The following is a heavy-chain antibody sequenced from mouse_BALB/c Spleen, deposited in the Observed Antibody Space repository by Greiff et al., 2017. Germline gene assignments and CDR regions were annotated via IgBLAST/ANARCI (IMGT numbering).Heavy chain of an antibody. Sequence: QVQLKESGAELVRPGTSVKVSCKASGYAFTNYLIEWVKQRPGQGLEWIGVINPGSGGTNYNEKFKGKATLTADKSSSTAYMQLSSLTSDDSAVYFCARRIYYDYDGGYYYAMDYWGQGTSVTVSS. CDR2: INPGSGGT. D-gene: IGHD2-4*01. CDR1: GYAFTNYL. CDR3: ARRIYYDYDGGYYYAMDY. V-gene: IGHV1-54*01. J-gene: IGHJ4*01.